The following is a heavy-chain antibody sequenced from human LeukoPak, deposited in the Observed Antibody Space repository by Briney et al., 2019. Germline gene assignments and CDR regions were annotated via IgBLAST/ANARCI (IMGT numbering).Heavy chain of an antibody. CDR3: ARDQYDTWSRRGNFDS. V-gene: IGHV3-7*03. CDR2: IKLDGSEK. Sequence: PGGSLRLSCAASGFTLSNYWMHWVRQAPGKGLEWVANIKLDGSEKNYVDSVKGRFTISRDNTKNSLYLQMNSLRVEDTAVFYCARDQYDTWSRRGNFDSWGQGTLVIVSS. J-gene: IGHJ4*02. D-gene: IGHD3-3*01. CDR1: GFTLSNYW.